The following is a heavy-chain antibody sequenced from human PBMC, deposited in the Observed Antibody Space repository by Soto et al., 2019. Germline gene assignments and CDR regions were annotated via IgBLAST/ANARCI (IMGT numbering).Heavy chain of an antibody. CDR2: IFPGDSDT. J-gene: IGHJ6*02. D-gene: IGHD6-6*01. CDR3: ARQGRPYSRSRSYYGTAL. Sequence: VGSLTLWCKAAGVKRDTYWIGWVRQKAGKGLEWMGSIFPGDSDTRYSPSFQGQVIISADRSISTAYLQWRSPNASHPAIYYCARQGRPYSRSRSYYGTALRRQGTPVTVSS. CDR1: GVKRDTYW. V-gene: IGHV5-51*01.